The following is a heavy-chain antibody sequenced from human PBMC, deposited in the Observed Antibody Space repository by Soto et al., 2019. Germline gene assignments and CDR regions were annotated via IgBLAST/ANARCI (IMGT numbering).Heavy chain of an antibody. J-gene: IGHJ4*02. CDR2: ISSHNGNT. CDR3: ARDDQAFCSRSSCYIPPFDY. CDR1: GYTFTSYN. Sequence: ASVKVSCKASGYTFTSYNINWVRQAPGQGLEWMGWISSHNGNTNYAQKLQGRVTMTTDPSTSTAYMELRSLRSDDTAVYYCARDDQAFCSRSSCYIPPFDYWGQGTLVTVSS. D-gene: IGHD2-2*02. V-gene: IGHV1-18*01.